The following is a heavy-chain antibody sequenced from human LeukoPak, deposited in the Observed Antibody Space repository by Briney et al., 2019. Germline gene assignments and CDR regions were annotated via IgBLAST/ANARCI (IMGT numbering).Heavy chain of an antibody. CDR1: GYTFTSYY. V-gene: IGHV1-46*01. D-gene: IGHD3-10*01. CDR2: INPSGGST. J-gene: IGHJ4*02. Sequence: ASVKVSCKASGYTFTSYYMHWVRQAPGQGLEWMGIINPSGGSTSYAQKFQGRVTMTRDMSTSTVYMELSSLRSEDTAVYYCARDYGGFGEFDYWGQGTLVTVSS. CDR3: ARDYGGFGEFDY.